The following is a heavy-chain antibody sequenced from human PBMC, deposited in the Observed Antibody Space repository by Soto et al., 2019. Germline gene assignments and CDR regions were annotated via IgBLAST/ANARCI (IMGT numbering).Heavy chain of an antibody. J-gene: IGHJ5*02. Sequence: AETSSLNCSVSVAPIGGGGGGGWFRQPPGKGLEWIAEIFHDGNTNYSPSLKSRVTISVDKSQNQFSLNVYSVTAADTAVYYCARHEGWTGPDQWGQGTLVTV. D-gene: IGHD2-8*02. CDR2: IFHDGNT. CDR3: ARHEGWTGPDQ. CDR1: VAPIGGGGG. V-gene: IGHV4-4*02.